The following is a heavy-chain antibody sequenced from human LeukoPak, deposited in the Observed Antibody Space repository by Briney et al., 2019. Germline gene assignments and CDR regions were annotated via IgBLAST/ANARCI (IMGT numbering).Heavy chain of an antibody. CDR3: AELGITMIGGV. CDR2: INTDGSTT. CDR1: EFTFSSYW. V-gene: IGHV3-74*01. J-gene: IGHJ6*04. Sequence: GESLRLSCVDSEFTFSSYWMHWVRQAPGEGLVWVSRINTDGSTTDYADSVKGRFTISRDNAKNTLYLQMNSLRAEDTAVYYCAELGITMIGGVWGKGTTVTISS. D-gene: IGHD3-10*02.